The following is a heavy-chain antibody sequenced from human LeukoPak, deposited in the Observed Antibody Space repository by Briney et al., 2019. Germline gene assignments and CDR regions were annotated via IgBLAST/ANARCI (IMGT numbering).Heavy chain of an antibody. D-gene: IGHD2-2*01. V-gene: IGHV4-4*07. CDR2: IYTSGST. J-gene: IGHJ4*02. Sequence: KRSETLSPTCTVSGGSISSYYWSWIRQPAGKGLEWIGRIYTSGSTNYNPSLKSRVTMSVDTSKNQFSLKLSSVTAADTAVYYCARGPLTYCSSTSCLTFDYWGQGTLVTVSS. CDR3: ARGPLTYCSSTSCLTFDY. CDR1: GGSISSYY.